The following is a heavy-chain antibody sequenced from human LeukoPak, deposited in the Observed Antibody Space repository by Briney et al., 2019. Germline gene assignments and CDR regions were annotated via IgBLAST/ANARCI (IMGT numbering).Heavy chain of an antibody. J-gene: IGHJ6*03. CDR3: ARSPLLGSLEWLLGDYYYMDV. CDR1: GFTFSDYY. CDR2: IYTSGST. V-gene: IGHV4-4*07. Sequence: GSLRLSCAASGFTFSDYYWSWIRQPAGKGLEWIGRIYTSGSTNYNPSLKSRVTMSVDTSKNQFSLKLSSVTAADTAVYYCARSPLLGSLEWLLGDYYYMDVWGKGTTVTVSS. D-gene: IGHD3-3*01.